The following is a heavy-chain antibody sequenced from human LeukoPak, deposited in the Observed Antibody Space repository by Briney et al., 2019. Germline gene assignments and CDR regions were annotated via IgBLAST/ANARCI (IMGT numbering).Heavy chain of an antibody. Sequence: SETLSLTCTVSGVSISSSSYYWGWIRQPPGKGLEWIGSIYYSGSTYYNPSLKSRVTISVDTSKNQVSLKLSSVTAADTAVYYCARAFSSSWYWFDPWGQGTLVTVSS. CDR1: GVSISSSSYY. J-gene: IGHJ5*02. CDR3: ARAFSSSWYWFDP. CDR2: IYYSGST. D-gene: IGHD6-13*01. V-gene: IGHV4-39*01.